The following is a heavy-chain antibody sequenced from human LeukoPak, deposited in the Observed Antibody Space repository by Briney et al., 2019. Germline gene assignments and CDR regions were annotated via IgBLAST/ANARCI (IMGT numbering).Heavy chain of an antibody. CDR3: AAARSHYDFWSGYDY. Sequence: GASVKVSCKASGFTFTSSAMQWVRQARGQRLEWIGWIVVGSGNTNYAQKFQERVTITRDMSTSTAHMELSSLRSEDTAVYYCAAARSHYDFWSGYDYWGQGTLVTVSS. D-gene: IGHD3-3*01. J-gene: IGHJ4*02. CDR1: GFTFTSSA. V-gene: IGHV1-58*02. CDR2: IVVGSGNT.